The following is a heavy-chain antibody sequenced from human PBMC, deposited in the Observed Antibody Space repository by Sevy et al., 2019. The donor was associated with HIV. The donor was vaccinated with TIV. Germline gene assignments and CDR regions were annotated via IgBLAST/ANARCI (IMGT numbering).Heavy chain of an antibody. CDR1: GFTFSTYA. CDR3: ARDQLGSIDY. Sequence: GGSLRLSCAVSGFTFSTYAMHWVRQAPGKGLECVAIVSSDGSEINYAESVKGRFTISRDNSGNTLYLQMNSLRTEDTALYYCARDQLGSIDYWGQGTLVTVSS. D-gene: IGHD7-27*01. J-gene: IGHJ4*02. V-gene: IGHV3-30-3*01. CDR2: VSSDGSEI.